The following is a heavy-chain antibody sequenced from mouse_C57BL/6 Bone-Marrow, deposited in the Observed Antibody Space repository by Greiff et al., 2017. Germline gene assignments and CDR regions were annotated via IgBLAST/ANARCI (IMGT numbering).Heavy chain of an antibody. CDR1: GFTFSSYA. V-gene: IGHV5-4*03. D-gene: IGHD1-3*01. CDR2: ISDGGSYT. Sequence: EVMLMESGGGLVKPGGSLKLSCAASGFTFSSYAMSWVRQTPEKRLEWVATISDGGSYTYYPDNVKGRFTISRDNAKNNLYLQMSHLKSEDTAMYYCAREVDLAWFAYWGQGTLVTVSA. J-gene: IGHJ3*01. CDR3: AREVDLAWFAY.